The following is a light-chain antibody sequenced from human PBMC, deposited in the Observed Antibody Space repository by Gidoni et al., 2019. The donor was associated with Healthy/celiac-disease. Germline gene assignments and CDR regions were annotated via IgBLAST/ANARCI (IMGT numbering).Light chain of an antibody. CDR3: QQLNSYPLT. J-gene: IGKJ4*02. V-gene: IGKV1-9*01. CDR2: AAS. CDR1: PRISNY. Sequence: DIQFTHSPSFLSASVGDRVTITCWASPRISNYFAWYQQKPGKAPKLLIYAASTFQSGVPSRFSGSGSGTEFTLTISSLQPEDFAIYYCQQLNSYPLTFGGGTKVEIK.